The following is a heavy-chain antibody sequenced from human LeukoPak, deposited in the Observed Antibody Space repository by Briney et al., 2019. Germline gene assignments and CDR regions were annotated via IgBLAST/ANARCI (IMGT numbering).Heavy chain of an antibody. D-gene: IGHD3-10*01. CDR1: GYTFTSYG. CDR2: ISAYNGNT. Sequence: ASVKVSCKASGYTFTSYGISWVRQAPGQGLEWMGWISAYNGNTNYAQKLQGRVTMTTDTSTSTAYMELRSLRSDDTAVYYCARSRRGVRGVIHFDYWGQGTLVTVSS. J-gene: IGHJ4*02. V-gene: IGHV1-18*01. CDR3: ARSRRGVRGVIHFDY.